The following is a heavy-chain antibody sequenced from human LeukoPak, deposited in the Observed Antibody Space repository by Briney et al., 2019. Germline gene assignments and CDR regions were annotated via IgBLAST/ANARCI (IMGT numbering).Heavy chain of an antibody. CDR2: IYYSGST. J-gene: IGHJ4*02. Sequence: SETLSLTCTVSGGSISSGDYYWSWIRQPPGKGLEWIGYIYYSGSTYYNPSLKSRVTISVDTSKNQFSLKLSSVTAADTAVYYCARAGSSAGVPLIDYWGQGTLVTVSS. CDR1: GGSISSGDYY. V-gene: IGHV4-30-4*02. CDR3: ARAGSSAGVPLIDY. D-gene: IGHD3-3*01.